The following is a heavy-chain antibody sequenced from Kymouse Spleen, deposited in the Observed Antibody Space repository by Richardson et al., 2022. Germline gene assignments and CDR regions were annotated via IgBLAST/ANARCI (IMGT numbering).Heavy chain of an antibody. J-gene: IGHJ5*02. D-gene: IGHD3-10*01. CDR1: GFTFSNAW. CDR3: TTGSMVRGVRGWFDP. V-gene: IGHV3-15*01. Sequence: EVQLVESGGGLVKPGGSLRLSCAASGFTFSNAWMSWVRQAPGKGLEWVGRIKSKTDGGTTDYAAPVKGRFTISRDDSKNTLYLQMNSLKTEDTAVYYCTTGSMVRGVRGWFDPWGQGTLVTVSS. CDR2: IKSKTDGGTT.